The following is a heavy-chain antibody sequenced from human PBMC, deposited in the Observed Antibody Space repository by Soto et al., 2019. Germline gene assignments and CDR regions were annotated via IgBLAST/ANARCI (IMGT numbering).Heavy chain of an antibody. CDR3: ARHEGGTTVTLNYYYYYYMDV. CDR1: GGSISSYY. D-gene: IGHD4-17*01. Sequence: SETLSLTCTVSGGSISSYYWSWIRQPPGKGLEWIGYIYYSGSTNYNPSLKSRVTISVDTSKNQFSLKLSSVTAADTAVYYCARHEGGTTVTLNYYYYYYMDVWGQGTTVTVSS. V-gene: IGHV4-59*08. J-gene: IGHJ6*03. CDR2: IYYSGST.